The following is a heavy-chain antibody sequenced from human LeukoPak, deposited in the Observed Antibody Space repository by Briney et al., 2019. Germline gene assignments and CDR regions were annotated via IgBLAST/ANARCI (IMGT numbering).Heavy chain of an antibody. D-gene: IGHD3-10*01. CDR3: ARGDVVRGVSYYFGMDV. CDR2: INSDGSST. V-gene: IGHV3-74*01. Sequence: PRGSLRLSCAASGFTFSYYWMHWVRQAPGKGLVWVSLINSDGSSTSYADSVKGRFTISRDNAKNTLYLQMNSLRAEDTAVYYCARGDVVRGVSYYFGMDVWGQGTTVTVSS. J-gene: IGHJ6*02. CDR1: GFTFSYYW.